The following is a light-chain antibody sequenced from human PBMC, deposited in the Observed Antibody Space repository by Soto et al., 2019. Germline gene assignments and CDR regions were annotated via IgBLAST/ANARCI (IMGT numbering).Light chain of an antibody. V-gene: IGKV3-15*01. CDR2: GAS. J-gene: IGKJ1*01. Sequence: EIVMTQSPATLSVSPGERATLSCRASQSVSSNLAWYQPKPGQAPRLLIYGASTRATGIPARCSGSGSGTEFTLTISSLQSEDFAVYYCQQYNNWRTFGQGTKVDIK. CDR3: QQYNNWRT. CDR1: QSVSSN.